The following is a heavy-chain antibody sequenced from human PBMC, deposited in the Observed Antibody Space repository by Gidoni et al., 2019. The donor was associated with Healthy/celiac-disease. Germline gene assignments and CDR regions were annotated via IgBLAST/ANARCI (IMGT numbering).Heavy chain of an antibody. CDR1: GYTFTSYD. V-gene: IGHV1-8*01. D-gene: IGHD3-10*01. Sequence: QAQLVQSGAEVKKPGASVKVSCKAYGYTFTSYDIHWVRQATGQGLEWMGWMNPNSGNTGYAQKFQGRVTMTRNTSISTAYMELSSLRPEDTAVYYCARGYYYGSGWKLYYYYGMDVWGQGTTVTVSS. J-gene: IGHJ6*02. CDR3: ARGYYYGSGWKLYYYYGMDV. CDR2: MNPNSGNT.